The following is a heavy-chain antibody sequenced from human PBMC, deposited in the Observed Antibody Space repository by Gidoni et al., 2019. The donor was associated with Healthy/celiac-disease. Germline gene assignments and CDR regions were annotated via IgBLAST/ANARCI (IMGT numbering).Heavy chain of an antibody. CDR3: ARDKVVGGWYIHPSLDAFDI. D-gene: IGHD6-19*01. CDR2: ISSSSSTI. J-gene: IGHJ3*02. CDR1: GFTFSSYS. Sequence: EVQLVESGGGLVQPGGSLRLSCAASGFTFSSYSMNWVRQAPGKGLEWVSYISSSSSTIYYADSVKGRFTISRDNAKNSLYLQMNSLRDEDTAVYYCARDKVVGGWYIHPSLDAFDIWGQGTMVTVSS. V-gene: IGHV3-48*02.